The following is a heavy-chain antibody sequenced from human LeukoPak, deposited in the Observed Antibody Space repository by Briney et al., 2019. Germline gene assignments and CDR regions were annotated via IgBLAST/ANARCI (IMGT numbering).Heavy chain of an antibody. J-gene: IGHJ4*02. CDR3: ARVDSGYDYYFDY. CDR1: RGSISSGVYY. V-gene: IGHV4-31*03. Sequence: SQTLSLTCTVSRGSISSGVYYWNWIRQHPGKGLEWIGYIYYSGGTYYNPSLKSRVTISVDTSKNQFSLKLSSVTATDTAVYYCARVDSGYDYYFDYWGQGTLVTVSS. D-gene: IGHD5-12*01. CDR2: IYYSGGT.